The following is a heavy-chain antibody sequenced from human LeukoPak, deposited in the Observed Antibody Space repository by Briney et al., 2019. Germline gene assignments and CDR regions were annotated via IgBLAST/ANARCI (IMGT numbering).Heavy chain of an antibody. CDR3: ARVLFLLSNWFDP. J-gene: IGHJ5*02. D-gene: IGHD3-9*01. V-gene: IGHV4-31*03. Sequence: PSQSLSLTCTVSGGSIGSGGYYWSWIRQHPGKGLEWIGYIYYSGSTYYNPSLKSRVTISVDTSKNQFSLKLSSVTAADTAVYYCARVLFLLSNWFDPWGQGTLVTVSS. CDR1: GGSIGSGGYY. CDR2: IYYSGST.